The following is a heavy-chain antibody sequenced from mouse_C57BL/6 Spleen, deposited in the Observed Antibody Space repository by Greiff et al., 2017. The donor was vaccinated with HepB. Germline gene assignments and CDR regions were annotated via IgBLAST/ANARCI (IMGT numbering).Heavy chain of an antibody. Sequence: EVQLVESGGGLVKPGGSLKLSCAASGFTFSDYGMHWVRQAPEKGLEWVAYISSGSSTIYYADTVKGRFTISRDNAKNTLFLQMTSLRSEDTAMYYCARSQLRWYFDVWGTGTTVTVSS. V-gene: IGHV5-17*01. CDR1: GFTFSDYG. CDR2: ISSGSSTI. D-gene: IGHD3-2*02. J-gene: IGHJ1*03. CDR3: ARSQLRWYFDV.